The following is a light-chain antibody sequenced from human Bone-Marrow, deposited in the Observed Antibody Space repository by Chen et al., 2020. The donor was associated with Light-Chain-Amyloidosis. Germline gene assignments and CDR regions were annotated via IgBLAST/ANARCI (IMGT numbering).Light chain of an antibody. Sequence: QSVMTQPPSASGTPGQRVTISCSGSSSNIKSNTVIWYQQLPGTAPKLLIYSNNQRPSGVPHRFSGSKSGTSASLAISGLQSEDEADYYCAAWDDGLNGWVFGGGTKLSVL. CDR1: SSNIKSNT. CDR3: AAWDDGLNGWV. CDR2: SNN. V-gene: IGLV1-44*01. J-gene: IGLJ3*02.